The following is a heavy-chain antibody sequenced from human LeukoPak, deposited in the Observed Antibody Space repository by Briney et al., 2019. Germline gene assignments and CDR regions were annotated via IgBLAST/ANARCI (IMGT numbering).Heavy chain of an antibody. D-gene: IGHD3-9*01. CDR2: ISSSSSYI. V-gene: IGHV3-21*01. J-gene: IGHJ6*02. CDR3: ARDLGYFDWLLYGMDV. CDR1: GFTFSSYG. Sequence: PGGSLRLSCAASGFTFSSYGMHWVRQAPGKGLEWVSSISSSSSYIYYADSVKGRFTISRDNAKNSLYLQMNSLRAEDTAVYYCARDLGYFDWLLYGMDVWGQGTTVTVSS.